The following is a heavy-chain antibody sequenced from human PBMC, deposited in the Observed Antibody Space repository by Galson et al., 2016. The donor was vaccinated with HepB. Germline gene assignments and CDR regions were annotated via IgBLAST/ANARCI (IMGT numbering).Heavy chain of an antibody. J-gene: IGHJ4*02. CDR3: ARGVDTSGQNTDY. D-gene: IGHD6-19*01. Sequence: SLRLSCAASGFTFSDHFMTWIRQAPGKGLEWVSYIGSSGSSTDYADSVKGRFTMSRDNAKNSLYLQMNSLRAEDTAMYYCARGVDTSGQNTDYWGQGNLVTVSS. CDR2: IGSSGSST. CDR1: GFTFSDHF. V-gene: IGHV3-11*01.